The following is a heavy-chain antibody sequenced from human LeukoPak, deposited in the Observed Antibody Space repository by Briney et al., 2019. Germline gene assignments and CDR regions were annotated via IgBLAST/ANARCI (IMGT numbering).Heavy chain of an antibody. CDR2: LSGGGDSR. D-gene: IGHD3-10*01. CDR1: GFAFSNYA. V-gene: IGHV3-23*01. Sequence: GGSLRLSCTASGFAFSNYAMSWVRQAPGKGLEWVSSLSGGGDSRYYADSVMGRFTISRDNSKNTLYLQMNSLRAEDTAVYYCAIAVRSMVTGGGYFDSSGQGTLVTVSS. J-gene: IGHJ4*02. CDR3: AIAVRSMVTGGGYFDS.